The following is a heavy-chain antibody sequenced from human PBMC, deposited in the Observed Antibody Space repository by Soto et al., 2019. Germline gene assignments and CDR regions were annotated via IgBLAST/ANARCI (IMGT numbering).Heavy chain of an antibody. Sequence: ASVKVSCKASGYTFTDYAIHWVRQAPGQGLEWMGCINVGNGNTGYSRKFQGRVTNARDMSESTAYIEVTSLTSEDTAIYYCAREGAHYTPLDHGGQGTLVTVSS. CDR1: GYTFTDYA. J-gene: IGHJ4*02. CDR2: INVGNGNT. V-gene: IGHV1-3*01. CDR3: AREGAHYTPLDH. D-gene: IGHD2-15*01.